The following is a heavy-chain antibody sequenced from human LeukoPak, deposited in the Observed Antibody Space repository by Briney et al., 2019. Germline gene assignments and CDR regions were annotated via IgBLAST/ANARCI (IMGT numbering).Heavy chain of an antibody. CDR2: ISGSGGST. CDR3: AKDGAHYDILTGYSDWFDP. D-gene: IGHD3-9*01. J-gene: IGHJ5*02. Sequence: GGSLRLSCAASGFTFSSYAMSWVRQAPGKGLEWVSAISGSGGSTYYADSVKGRFTISRDNSKNTLYLQMNSLRAWDTAVYYCAKDGAHYDILTGYSDWFDPWGQGTLVTVSS. CDR1: GFTFSSYA. V-gene: IGHV3-23*01.